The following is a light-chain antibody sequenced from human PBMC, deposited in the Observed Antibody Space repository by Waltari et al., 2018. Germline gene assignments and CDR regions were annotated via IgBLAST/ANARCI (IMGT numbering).Light chain of an antibody. CDR3: NSYTGSSSWV. J-gene: IGLJ3*02. Sequence: QTAMIQPASVSGSPGQSSTISCPGTARYVGFYTYVSWYQQHPGKAPKVIIYDVSERPSGFSNRFSGSKSGNSAFLTISGLQAEDEADYYCNSYTGSSSWVFGGGTKLTV. CDR1: ARYVGFYTY. V-gene: IGLV2-14*03. CDR2: DVS.